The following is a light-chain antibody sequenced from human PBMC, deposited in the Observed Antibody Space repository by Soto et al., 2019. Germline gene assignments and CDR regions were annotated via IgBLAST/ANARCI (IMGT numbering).Light chain of an antibody. J-gene: IGLJ2*01. CDR3: SAYTSGSTLVL. CDR1: SSDVGGYNY. V-gene: IGLV2-14*01. CDR2: DVS. Sequence: QSALTQPASVSGSPGQSITISCTGTSSDVGGYNYVSWYQQHPGRAPNLMIYDVSSRPTGVSFRFSGSKSDNTASLTISGLQAEDEADYYCSAYTSGSTLVLFGGGTQLTVL.